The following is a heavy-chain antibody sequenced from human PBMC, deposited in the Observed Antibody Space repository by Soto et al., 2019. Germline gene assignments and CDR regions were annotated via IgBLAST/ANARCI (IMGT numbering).Heavy chain of an antibody. J-gene: IGHJ6*03. D-gene: IGHD2-2*02. CDR1: GFTVSSNY. CDR2: IYSGGST. V-gene: IGHV3-66*01. Sequence: GGSLRLSCAASGFTVSSNYMSWVRQAPGKGLEWVSVIYSGGSTYYADSVKGRFTISRDNSKNTLYLQMNILRAEDTAVYYCARGADYCSSTSCYIYYYYYYMDVWGKGTTVTVSS. CDR3: ARGADYCSSTSCYIYYYYYYMDV.